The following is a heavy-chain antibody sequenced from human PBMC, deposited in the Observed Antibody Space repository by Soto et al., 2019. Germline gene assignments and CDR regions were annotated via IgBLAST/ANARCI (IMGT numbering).Heavy chain of an antibody. CDR2: ISSSSSTI. Sequence: GGSLRLSCAASGFTFSSYSMNWVRQAPGKGLEWVSYISSSSSTIYYADSVKGRFTISRDNAKNSLYLQMNSLRDEDTAVYYCARDFLGLYYPKNHPPLFAPWGQGTLVPVSS. CDR3: ARDFLGLYYPKNHPPLFAP. V-gene: IGHV3-48*02. J-gene: IGHJ5*02. D-gene: IGHD3-22*01. CDR1: GFTFSSYS.